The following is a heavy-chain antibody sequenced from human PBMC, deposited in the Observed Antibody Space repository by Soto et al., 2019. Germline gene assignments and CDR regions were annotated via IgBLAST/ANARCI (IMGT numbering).Heavy chain of an antibody. Sequence: PGGSLRLSCAASGFTFSSFAMSWVRQAPGKGLMWVSRISNDGSSTSYADSVKGRFTISRDNAKNTLYLQMNSLRAEDTAVYFCVRDQDSRGYSVFNLWGQGAQVTVSS. J-gene: IGHJ5*02. V-gene: IGHV3-74*01. D-gene: IGHD3-22*01. CDR2: ISNDGSST. CDR3: VRDQDSRGYSVFNL. CDR1: GFTFSSFA.